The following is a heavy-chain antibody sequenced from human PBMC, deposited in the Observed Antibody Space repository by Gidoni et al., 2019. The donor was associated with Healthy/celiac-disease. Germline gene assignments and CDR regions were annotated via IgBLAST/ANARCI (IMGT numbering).Heavy chain of an antibody. J-gene: IGHJ5*02. CDR3: ARGVGHYWELRTNWFDP. V-gene: IGHV1-69*02. CDR1: GGTFSSYT. Sequence: QVQLVQSGAEVKKPGSSLKVSCKASGGTFSSYTISWVRQAPGQGLEWMGRIIPILGIANYAQKFQGRVTITADKSTSTAYMELSSLRSEDTAVYYCARGVGHYWELRTNWFDPWGQGTLVTVSS. CDR2: IIPILGIA. D-gene: IGHD1-26*01.